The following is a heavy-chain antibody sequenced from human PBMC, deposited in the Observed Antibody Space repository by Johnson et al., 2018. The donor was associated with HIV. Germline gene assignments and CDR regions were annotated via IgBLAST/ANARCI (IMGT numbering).Heavy chain of an antibody. D-gene: IGHD2-15*01. CDR3: TRVSSTSWALDI. J-gene: IGHJ3*02. V-gene: IGHV3-13*01. CDR1: GFIFSRYD. CDR2: IGTAGDT. Sequence: VQLVESGGGLVQPGGSLRLSCAASGFIFSRYDMHWVRQATGRGLEWVSGIGTAGDTYYPGSVKGRFTISRENVKNSLYLQMNSLRAEDTALYYCTRVSSTSWALDIWGQGTLVTVSS.